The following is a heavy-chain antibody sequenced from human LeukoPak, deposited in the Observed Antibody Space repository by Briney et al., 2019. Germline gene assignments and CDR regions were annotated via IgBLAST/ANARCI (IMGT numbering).Heavy chain of an antibody. V-gene: IGHV5-51*01. CDR2: IYPGDSDT. Sequence: GESLKISCKGSGYTYTSYWIGWVRQMPGKGLECMGIIYPGDSDTRYSPSFQGQVTISADKSISTAYLQWNSLKASDTAMYYCARLRPQDAFDIWGQGTMVSVSS. CDR3: ARLRPQDAFDI. CDR1: GYTYTSYW. J-gene: IGHJ3*02.